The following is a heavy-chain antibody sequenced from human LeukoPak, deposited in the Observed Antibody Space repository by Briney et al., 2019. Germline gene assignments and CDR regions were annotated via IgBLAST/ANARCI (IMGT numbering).Heavy chain of an antibody. CDR3: ARRHRGDYVWGSYRPPYLDY. Sequence: SETLSLTCTVSGGSISSSSYYWGWIRQPPGKGLEWIGSIYYSGSTYYNPSLKSRVTISVDTSKNQFSLKLSSVTAADTAVYYCARRHRGDYVWGSYRPPYLDYWGQGTLVTVSS. CDR2: IYYSGST. CDR1: GGSISSSSYY. J-gene: IGHJ4*02. V-gene: IGHV4-39*01. D-gene: IGHD3-16*02.